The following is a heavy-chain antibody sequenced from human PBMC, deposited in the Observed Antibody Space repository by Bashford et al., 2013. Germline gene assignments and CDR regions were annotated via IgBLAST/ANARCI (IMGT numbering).Heavy chain of an antibody. CDR3: ASCSPIPGYYYYAMDV. D-gene: IGHD2-15*01. CDR2: IYYSGIT. Sequence: SETLSLTCTVSGGSVSSGAYYWSWIRQLPGKGLEWIGYIYYSGITNYNPSLKSRVTISLDTSKNQFSLKLSSVTAADTAVYYCASCSPIPGYYYYAMDVWGQGT. J-gene: IGHJ6*02. V-gene: IGHV4-31*03. CDR1: GGSVSSGAYY.